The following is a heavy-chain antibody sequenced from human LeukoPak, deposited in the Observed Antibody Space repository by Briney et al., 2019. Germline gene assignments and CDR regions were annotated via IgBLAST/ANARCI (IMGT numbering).Heavy chain of an antibody. CDR2: IKSKTDGGTT. Sequence: GGSLRLSCAASGFTFSNAWMSWVRQAPGKGLEWVGRIKSKTDGGTTDYAAPVKGRFTISRDDSKNTLYLQMNSLKTEDTAVYYCTARYCRSTSCYGEYFQRWGQGTLVTVSS. V-gene: IGHV3-15*01. J-gene: IGHJ1*01. CDR3: TARYCRSTSCYGEYFQR. CDR1: GFTFSNAW. D-gene: IGHD2-2*01.